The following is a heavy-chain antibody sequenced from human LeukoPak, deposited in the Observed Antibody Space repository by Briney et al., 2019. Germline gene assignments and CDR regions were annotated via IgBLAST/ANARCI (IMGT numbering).Heavy chain of an antibody. J-gene: IGHJ1*01. CDR1: GLTFSSHA. V-gene: IGHV3-23*01. Sequence: GGSLRLSCAASGLTFSSHAMTWVRQAPGKGLEWVSSIRGSGGSTYYADSVKGRFTISRDNSKNTLYLQMNSLRAEDTAVYYRGKTIQESPGGGRDWGQGTLVTVSS. CDR2: IRGSGGST. D-gene: IGHD4-23*01. CDR3: GKTIQESPGGGRD.